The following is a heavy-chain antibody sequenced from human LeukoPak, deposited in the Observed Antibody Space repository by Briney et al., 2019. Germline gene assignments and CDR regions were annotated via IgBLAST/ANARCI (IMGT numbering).Heavy chain of an antibody. V-gene: IGHV3-23*01. CDR3: AKDLGTRDGFDY. CDR1: GFTYSSYA. CDR2: ISGSGGST. D-gene: IGHD5-24*01. J-gene: IGHJ4*02. Sequence: TGGSLRLSCVASGFTYSSYAMSWVRQAPGKGLEWVSAISGSGGSTYCADSVKGRFTISRDNSKNTLYLQMNSLRAEDTAVYYCAKDLGTRDGFDYWGQGTLVTVSS.